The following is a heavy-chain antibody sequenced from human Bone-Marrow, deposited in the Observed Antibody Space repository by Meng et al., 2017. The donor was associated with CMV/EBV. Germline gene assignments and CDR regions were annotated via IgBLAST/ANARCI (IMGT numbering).Heavy chain of an antibody. Sequence: FSSYSMNWVRQAPGKGLEWVSSISSSSSYIYYADSVKGRFTISRDNAKNSLYLQMNSLRAEDTAVYYCARDLPNGYCSSTSCTPGFDYWGQGTLVTVSS. V-gene: IGHV3-21*01. D-gene: IGHD2-2*03. CDR1: FSSYS. J-gene: IGHJ4*02. CDR2: ISSSSSYI. CDR3: ARDLPNGYCSSTSCTPGFDY.